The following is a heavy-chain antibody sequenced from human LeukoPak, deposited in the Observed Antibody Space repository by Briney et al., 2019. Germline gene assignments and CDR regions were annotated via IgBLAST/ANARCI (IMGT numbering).Heavy chain of an antibody. J-gene: IGHJ4*02. CDR3: ARAGPIYCSGGSCYPGAFDY. Sequence: GGSLRLSCAASGFTFSDYYMSWIRQAPGKGLEWVSYISSSGSTIYYADSVEGRFTISRDNAKNSLYLQMNSLRAEDTAVYYCARAGPIYCSGGSCYPGAFDYWGQGTLVTVSS. V-gene: IGHV3-11*04. CDR2: ISSSGSTI. CDR1: GFTFSDYY. D-gene: IGHD2-15*01.